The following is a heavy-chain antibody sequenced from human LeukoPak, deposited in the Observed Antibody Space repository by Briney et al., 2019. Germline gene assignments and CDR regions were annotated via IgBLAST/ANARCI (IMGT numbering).Heavy chain of an antibody. V-gene: IGHV4-59*01. CDR3: ASSTLGGPFDI. Sequence: PSETLSLTCTVSGDSISNYYWSWIRQPPGKGLEWIGYIYYRGSTNYNPSLKSRVTISVDTSKNQFSLNLSSVTAADTAVYFCASSTLGGPFDIWGQGTMVTVSS. CDR2: IYYRGST. J-gene: IGHJ3*02. CDR1: GDSISNYY. D-gene: IGHD1-26*01.